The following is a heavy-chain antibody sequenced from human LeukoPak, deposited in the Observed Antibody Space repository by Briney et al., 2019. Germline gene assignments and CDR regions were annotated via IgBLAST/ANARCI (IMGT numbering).Heavy chain of an antibody. CDR1: GGTSSSYA. CDR3: ASHRVRLGELSFYYGMDV. J-gene: IGHJ6*04. D-gene: IGHD3-16*02. Sequence: SVKVSCKASGGTSSSYAISWVRQAPGQGLEWMGGIIPIFGTANYAQKFQGRVTITADESTSTAYMELSSLRSEDTAVYYCASHRVRLGELSFYYGMDVWGKGTTVTVSS. CDR2: IIPIFGTA. V-gene: IGHV1-69*13.